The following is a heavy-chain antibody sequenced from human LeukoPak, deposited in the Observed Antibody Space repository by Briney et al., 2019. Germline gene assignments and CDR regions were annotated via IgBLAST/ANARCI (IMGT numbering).Heavy chain of an antibody. J-gene: IGHJ4*02. D-gene: IGHD3-3*01. Sequence: ASVKVSCKASGYTFTSYGISWVRQAPRQGLEWMGWISAYNGNTNYAQKLQGRVTMTTDTSTSTAYMELRSLRSDDTAVYYCARDLGRDYDFWSGYYTQHYFDYWGQGTLVTVSS. CDR3: ARDLGRDYDFWSGYYTQHYFDY. V-gene: IGHV1-18*01. CDR2: ISAYNGNT. CDR1: GYTFTSYG.